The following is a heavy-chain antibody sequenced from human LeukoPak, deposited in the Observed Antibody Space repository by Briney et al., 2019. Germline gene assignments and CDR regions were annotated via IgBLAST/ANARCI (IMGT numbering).Heavy chain of an antibody. CDR3: ARVGVSGIAVAGGNY. V-gene: IGHV3-66*01. J-gene: IGHJ4*02. CDR2: MYRGGST. Sequence: GGSLRLSCAASGFTVSGNYMSWVRQAPGKGLEWVSVMYRGGSTYYADSVKGRFTISRDNSKNTLYLQMNSLRAEDTAVYYCARVGVSGIAVAGGNYWGQGTLVTVSS. CDR1: GFTVSGNY. D-gene: IGHD6-19*01.